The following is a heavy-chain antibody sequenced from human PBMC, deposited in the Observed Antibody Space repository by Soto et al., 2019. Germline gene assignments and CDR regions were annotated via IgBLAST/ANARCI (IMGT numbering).Heavy chain of an antibody. D-gene: IGHD6-6*01. CDR2: ISGTGGAT. V-gene: IGHV3-23*01. CDR1: GFTFSNYA. Sequence: EVQLLESGGGLVQPGGSLRLSCAASGFTFSNYAMCWVRQAPGKGLEWVSTISGTGGATFYADSVKGRFSISRDNSRDTLYLQMDGLRAEDTALYYCAKDANQIAARLTHYWGQGTLVTVSS. CDR3: AKDANQIAARLTHY. J-gene: IGHJ4*02.